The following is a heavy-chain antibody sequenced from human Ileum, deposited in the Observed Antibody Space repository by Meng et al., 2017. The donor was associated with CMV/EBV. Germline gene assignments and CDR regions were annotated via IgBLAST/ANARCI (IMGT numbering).Heavy chain of an antibody. CDR1: GFSPSTSGVG. D-gene: IGHD1-20*01. Sequence: QTPLRDTGPPLGNPPETLTLTCPFSGFSPSTSGVGVGWLRQPPGKALEWLAFIYWDDDNRFSPSLKSRLTVIKDTSKNQVILIMTNLDPVDTATYYCAHRRGGYNWNDGDFDYWGPGTLVTVSS. CDR2: IYWDDDN. V-gene: IGHV2-5*02. CDR3: AHRRGGYNWNDGDFDY. J-gene: IGHJ4*02.